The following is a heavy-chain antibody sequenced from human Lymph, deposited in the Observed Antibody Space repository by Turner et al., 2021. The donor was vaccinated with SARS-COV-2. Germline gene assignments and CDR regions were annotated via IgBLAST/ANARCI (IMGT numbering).Heavy chain of an antibody. J-gene: IGHJ4*02. Sequence: VQPVESGGGLVKPGGALRLSCAASGFTFSTYSMNWVRQAPGKGLEWISSISSSSSYIYYADSVKGRFTISRDDAKNSLYLQMNSLRAEDTAVYFCARDIPTTADYFDYWGQGTLVTVSS. CDR3: ARDIPTTADYFDY. CDR2: ISSSSSYI. CDR1: GFTFSTYS. V-gene: IGHV3-21*01. D-gene: IGHD4-17*01.